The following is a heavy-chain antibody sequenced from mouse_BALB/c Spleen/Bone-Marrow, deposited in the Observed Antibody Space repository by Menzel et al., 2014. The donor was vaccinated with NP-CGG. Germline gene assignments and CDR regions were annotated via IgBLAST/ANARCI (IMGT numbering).Heavy chain of an antibody. D-gene: IGHD1-1*01. CDR1: GYTFTGYW. CDR3: ARVIDGSSSIVDF. CDR2: INPGNGRT. Sequence: QVQLQQSGAELVKPGASVKLSCKASGYTFTGYWMHWVQQTPGQGLEWVAEINPGNGRTNYNEKFKSMATLTVDKSTSTAYMQLSILTSEDSAVFYCARVIDGSSSIVDFWGRGTSVTVSS. J-gene: IGHJ4*01. V-gene: IGHV1S81*02.